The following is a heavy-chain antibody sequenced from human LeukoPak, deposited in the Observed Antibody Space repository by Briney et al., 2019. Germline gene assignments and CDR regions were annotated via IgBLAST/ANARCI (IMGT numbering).Heavy chain of an antibody. Sequence: GGSLRLSCATSGFTFSSYEMNWVRQAPGKGLEWVSYVSGNGDTYYYADSLRARFTISRDNAKNSLYLQMNSLRVEDTAVYYCVTAYAGLLGYWGQGTLVTVSS. CDR3: VTAYAGLLGY. CDR1: GFTFSSYE. V-gene: IGHV3-48*03. J-gene: IGHJ4*02. CDR2: VSGNGDTY. D-gene: IGHD2-2*01.